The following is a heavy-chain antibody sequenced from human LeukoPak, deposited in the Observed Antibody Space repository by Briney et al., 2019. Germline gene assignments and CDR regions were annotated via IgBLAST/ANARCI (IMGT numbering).Heavy chain of an antibody. D-gene: IGHD3-9*01. V-gene: IGHV4-4*07. CDR1: GASIRSYY. Sequence: PSETLSLTCSVSGASIRSYYWSWIRQPAGEGLEWIGRTDISGSTNHNPSLKSRVTMSVDTSKNQFSLKLSSVTAADTAVYYCARGGQYYDILTGYYNPYYFDYWGQGTLVTVSS. CDR2: TDISGST. CDR3: ARGGQYYDILTGYYNPYYFDY. J-gene: IGHJ4*02.